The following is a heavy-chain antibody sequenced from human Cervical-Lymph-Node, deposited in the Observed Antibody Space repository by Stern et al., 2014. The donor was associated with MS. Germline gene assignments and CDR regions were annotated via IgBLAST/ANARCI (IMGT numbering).Heavy chain of an antibody. D-gene: IGHD2-21*02. CDR1: GGTFSSYG. CDR2: INPLLGTT. J-gene: IGHJ6*02. V-gene: IGHV1-69*06. CDR3: ARDGDFGSNYGMDV. Sequence: QVQLGQSEAELKKPGASVKVSCKASGGTFSSYGISWVRQAPGQGLEWMGGINPLLGTTNYARRFQGSGTITADISTSTAYMELSSLRSEDTAVYYCARDGDFGSNYGMDVWGQGTTVTVSS.